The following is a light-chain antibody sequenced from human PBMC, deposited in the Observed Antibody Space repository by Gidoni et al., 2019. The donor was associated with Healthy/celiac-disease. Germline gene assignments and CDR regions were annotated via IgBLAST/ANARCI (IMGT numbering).Light chain of an antibody. CDR1: QSVLYRPNGRNF. J-gene: IGKJ4*01. CDR3: QHYYSIPRT. CDR2: WAS. V-gene: IGKV4-1*01. Sequence: DIVMTQSPDSLTVSLGERATINCKSSQSVLYRPNGRNFLAWYQQKPGHPPKLLISWASSRESGVSDRFSGSGSGTDFTLTINNVQAEDVAVYFCQHYYSIPRTFGGGTKVEIK.